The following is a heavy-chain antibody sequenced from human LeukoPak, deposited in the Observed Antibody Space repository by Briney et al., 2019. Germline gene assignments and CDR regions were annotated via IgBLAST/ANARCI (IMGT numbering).Heavy chain of an antibody. CDR1: GLSNSDYG. V-gene: IGHV3-20*04. J-gene: IGHJ4*02. Sequence: PGGSLRLSCVGAGLSNSDYGMSWVRQAPGKGLEWVSGIDWAGHASSYSDSVKGRFTISRDNAENSLYLDMTSLRAEDAAFYYCARDLSATWYSLAYWGQGTLVTVSS. CDR2: IDWAGHAS. CDR3: ARDLSATWYSLAY. D-gene: IGHD2-15*01.